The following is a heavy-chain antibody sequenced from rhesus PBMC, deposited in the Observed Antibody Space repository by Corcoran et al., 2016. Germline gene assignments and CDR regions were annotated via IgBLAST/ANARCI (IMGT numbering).Heavy chain of an antibody. CDR2: INGNSGST. J-gene: IGHJ6*01. CDR1: GASISSSW. V-gene: IGHV4-80*01. Sequence: QVQLQESGPGLVKPSEPLSLPCAVSGASISSSWWTWFPHPPGKGLEWIGEINGNSGSTNYNPSLKSRVTISKDASKNQFSLKLSSVTAADTAVYYCARSNVLQFLEWLGYGLDSWGQGVVVTVSS. CDR3: ARSNVLQFLEWLGYGLDS. D-gene: IGHD3-3*01.